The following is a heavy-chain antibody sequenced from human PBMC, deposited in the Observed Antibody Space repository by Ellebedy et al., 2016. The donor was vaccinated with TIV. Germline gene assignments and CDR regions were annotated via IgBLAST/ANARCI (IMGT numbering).Heavy chain of an antibody. CDR1: GFIFSNYG. J-gene: IGHJ6*02. CDR2: IIGSGSYI. Sequence: GESLKISCAASGFIFSNYGIHWVRQTPGKGREWVQSIIGSGSYIYYEDSVKGRFTTSRDNAKNSLYLEMTSLRAEDTAVYYCARDKRFQKHYGMDVWGQGTTVTVSS. CDR3: ARDKRFQKHYGMDV. V-gene: IGHV3-21*01.